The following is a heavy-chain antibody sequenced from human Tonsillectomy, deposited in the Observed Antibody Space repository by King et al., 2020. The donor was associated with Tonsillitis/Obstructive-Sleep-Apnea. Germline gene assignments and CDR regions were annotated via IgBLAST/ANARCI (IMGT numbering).Heavy chain of an antibody. D-gene: IGHD3-10*01. J-gene: IGHJ6*03. V-gene: IGHV3-74*01. CDR1: GFTFSSYW. CDR2: IKRDGSST. CDR3: TREAGRSYYMDV. Sequence: VQLVESGGGLVQPGGSLRLSCAASGFTFSSYWMHWVRQAPGKGLVWVSRIKRDGSSTSYADSVKGRFTISRDNAKNTLYPQMNSLRAEDTAVYYCTREAGRSYYMDVWGKGTTVTVSS.